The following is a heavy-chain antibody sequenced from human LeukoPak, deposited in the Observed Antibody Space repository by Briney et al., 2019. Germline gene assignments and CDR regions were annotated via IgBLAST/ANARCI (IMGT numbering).Heavy chain of an antibody. CDR2: ISYDGGKK. J-gene: IGHJ6*04. D-gene: IGHD2-2*01. V-gene: IGHV3-30*04. CDR3: ARDPVDQPATGGYYYYGMDV. CDR1: GFTFSSYG. Sequence: SGGSLRLSCAASGFTFSSYGIHWVRQAPGKGLEWVAVISYDGGKKYYADSVKGRFTISRDNSKNTLYLQMNSLRAEDTAVYYCARDPVDQPATGGYYYYGMDVWGKGTTVTVSS.